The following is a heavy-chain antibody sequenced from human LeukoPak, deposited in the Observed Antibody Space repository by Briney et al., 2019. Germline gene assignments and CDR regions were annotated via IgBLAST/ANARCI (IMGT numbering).Heavy chain of an antibody. Sequence: GGSLRLSCAASGFTFSSFGMHWVRQAPGKRLEWVAVISYDGSNKYYADSVKGRFTMSRDNSQNTLYLQMNSLRFEDTAVYYRGRLMGGYDSYFYGMDVWGQGTTVTVSS. CDR1: GFTFSSFG. CDR2: ISYDGSNK. D-gene: IGHD5-12*01. V-gene: IGHV3-30*03. J-gene: IGHJ6*02. CDR3: GRLMGGYDSYFYGMDV.